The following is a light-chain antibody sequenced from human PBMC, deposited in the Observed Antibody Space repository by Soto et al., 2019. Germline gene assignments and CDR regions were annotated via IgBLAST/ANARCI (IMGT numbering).Light chain of an antibody. V-gene: IGLV2-23*02. J-gene: IGLJ1*01. Sequence: QSVLTQPASVSGSPGQSITVSCTGTSSDVGSYTLVSWYQQHPGKAPKLMIYEVSKRPSGFSNRFSGSKSGNTASLTISGLQAEDEADYYCCSYASSSTYVFGTGTKVTVL. CDR2: EVS. CDR3: CSYASSSTYV. CDR1: SSDVGSYTL.